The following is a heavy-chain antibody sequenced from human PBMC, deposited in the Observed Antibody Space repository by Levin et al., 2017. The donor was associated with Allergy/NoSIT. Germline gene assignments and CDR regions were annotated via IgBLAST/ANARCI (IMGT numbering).Heavy chain of an antibody. J-gene: IGHJ4*02. CDR3: ATEALDY. Sequence: GGSLRLSCAASGFSFGSYWMHWVRQAPGKGLEWVANIKKDGTVQNYVDSVKGRFIISRDNAKDSLYLQMNSLRAEDTAVYYCATEALDYWGRGTLVTVSS. V-gene: IGHV3-7*01. CDR1: GFSFGSYW. CDR2: IKKDGTVQ.